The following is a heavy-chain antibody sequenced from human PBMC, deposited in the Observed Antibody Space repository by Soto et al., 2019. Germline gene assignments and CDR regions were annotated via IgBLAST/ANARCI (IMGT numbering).Heavy chain of an antibody. J-gene: IGHJ6*02. CDR2: ISYDGSNK. V-gene: IGHV3-30-3*01. CDR1: GFTFSSYA. Sequence: VGSLRLSCAASGFTFSSYAMHWVRQAPGKGLEWVAVISYDGSNKYYADSVKGRFTISRDNSKNTLYLQMNSLRAEDTAVYYCARESYGMDVWGQGTTVTVAS. CDR3: ARESYGMDV.